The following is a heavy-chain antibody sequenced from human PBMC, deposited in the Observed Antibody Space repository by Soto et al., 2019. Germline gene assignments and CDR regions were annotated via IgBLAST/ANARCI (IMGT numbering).Heavy chain of an antibody. CDR2: ISYGEGYGK. J-gene: IGHJ4*02. CDR3: VKSRVPPAARDYYFDS. D-gene: IGHD3-10*01. V-gene: IGHV3-30*18. CDR1: GFTFSSYG. Sequence: QVQLVESGGGVVQPGRSLRLSCVASGFTFSSYGMHWARQAPGKGLEWVAVISYGEGYGKYYADSVKGRFSISRDNSKNTLYLQMDSLSVEDTALYYCVKSRVPPAARDYYFDSWGQGTLVTVSS.